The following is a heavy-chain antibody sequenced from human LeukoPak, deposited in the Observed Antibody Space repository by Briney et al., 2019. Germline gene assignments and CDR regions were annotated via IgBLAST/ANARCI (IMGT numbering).Heavy chain of an antibody. CDR3: ARQASSWYEVEYYFDY. CDR2: IYYSGST. D-gene: IGHD6-13*01. J-gene: IGHJ4*02. V-gene: IGHV4-59*08. CDR1: GGSISSYY. Sequence: SETLSLTCTVSGGSISSYYWSWIRQPPGKGLEWIGYIYYSGSTNYNPSLKSRVTISVDTSKNQFSLKLSSVTAADTAVYYCARQASSWYEVEYYFDYWGQGTLVTVSS.